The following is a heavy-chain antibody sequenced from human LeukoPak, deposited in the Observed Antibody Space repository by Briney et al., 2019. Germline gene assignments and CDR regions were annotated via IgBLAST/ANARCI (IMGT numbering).Heavy chain of an antibody. V-gene: IGHV1-3*01. J-gene: IGHJ4*02. CDR2: INAGNGNT. CDR3: AAGYCSGGSCYGGDY. Sequence: GASVKVSCKASGYTFTSYAMHWVRQAPGQRLEWMGWINAGNGNTKYSQKFQGRVTITADESTSTAYMELGSLRSEDTAVYYCAAGYCSGGSCYGGDYWGQGTLVTASS. CDR1: GYTFTSYA. D-gene: IGHD2-15*01.